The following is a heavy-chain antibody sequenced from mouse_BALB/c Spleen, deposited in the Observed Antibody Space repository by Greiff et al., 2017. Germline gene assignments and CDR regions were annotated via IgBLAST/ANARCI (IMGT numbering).Heavy chain of an antibody. CDR2: IDPANGNT. Sequence: VQLKQSGAELVKPGASVKLSCTASGFNIKDTYMHWVKQRPEQGLEWIGRIDPANGNTKYDPKFQGKATITADTSSNTAYLQLSSLTSEDTAVYYCALTAYYYAMDYWGQGTSVTVSS. J-gene: IGHJ4*01. V-gene: IGHV14-3*02. CDR1: GFNIKDTY. D-gene: IGHD1-2*01. CDR3: ALTAYYYAMDY.